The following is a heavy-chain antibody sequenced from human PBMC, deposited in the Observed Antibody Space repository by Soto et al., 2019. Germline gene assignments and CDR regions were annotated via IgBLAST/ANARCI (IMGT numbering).Heavy chain of an antibody. V-gene: IGHV3-33*01. CDR2: IWYDGSNK. Sequence: QVQLVESGGGVVQPGRSLRLSCAASGFTFSSYGMHWVRQAPGKGLEWVAVIWYDGSNKYYADSVKGRFTISRDNSKNTLYLQMNSLRAEETAVYYCARDGKKEWLGYFDYWGRGTLVTVT. J-gene: IGHJ4*02. CDR1: GFTFSSYG. D-gene: IGHD6-19*01. CDR3: ARDGKKEWLGYFDY.